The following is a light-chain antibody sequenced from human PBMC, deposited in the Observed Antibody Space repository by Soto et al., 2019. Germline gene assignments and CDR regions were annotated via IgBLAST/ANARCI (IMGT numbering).Light chain of an antibody. CDR2: GAS. CDR3: QQYGSSPRT. V-gene: IGKV3-20*01. CDR1: QSVSSSY. J-gene: IGKJ1*01. Sequence: EIVLTQSPGTLSLSPGERATLSCRASQSVSSSYLAWYQQKPDQAPRLLIYGASSRAIGIPDRFSGSGSGTDFTLTISRLEPEDFAVYYCQQYGSSPRTFGQGTKVEIK.